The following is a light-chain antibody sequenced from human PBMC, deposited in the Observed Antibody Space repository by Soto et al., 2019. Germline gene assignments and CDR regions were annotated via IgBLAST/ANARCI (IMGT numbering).Light chain of an antibody. CDR1: SSDVGGYNY. V-gene: IGLV2-14*01. CDR2: DVS. CDR3: CSYTTSNTRQIV. J-gene: IGLJ1*01. Sequence: HSVLTQPASGSGFPGQSITISCTRTSSDVGGYNYVSWYQQHPGKAPKFMIYDVSNRPSGVSNRFSGSKSGNTASLTISGLQAEDEADYSCCSYTTSNTRQIVFGTGTKVTVL.